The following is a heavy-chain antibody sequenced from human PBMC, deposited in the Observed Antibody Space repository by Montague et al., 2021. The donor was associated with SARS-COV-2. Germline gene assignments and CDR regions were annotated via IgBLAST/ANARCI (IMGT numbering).Heavy chain of an antibody. Sequence: TLSLTCTVSGGSISSGGYYWSCISQHPGKGLVWIGYLYHTASTHYTLSLKSRVTISKETSKNHFSLNLSSVTAAASAVYHCARDSGYYDSSGYSYDAFDLWGQGTKVTVSS. CDR1: GGSISSGGYY. D-gene: IGHD3-22*01. V-gene: IGHV4-31*03. CDR2: LYHTAST. CDR3: ARDSGYYDSSGYSYDAFDL. J-gene: IGHJ3*01.